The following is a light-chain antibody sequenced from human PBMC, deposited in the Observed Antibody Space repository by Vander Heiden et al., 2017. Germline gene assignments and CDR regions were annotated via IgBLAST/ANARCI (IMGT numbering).Light chain of an antibody. CDR1: QTFSNY. CDR3: QQYNAYPWT. J-gene: IGKJ1*01. Sequence: DIKMTQSPSTLSASVGDRVTTTCRASQTFSNYLAWYQQKPGNAPKLLIYKASTLESGVPSRFSGRGSGTEFTLTISSLQPDDFATYYCQQYNAYPWTFGQGTRVEI. V-gene: IGKV1-5*03. CDR2: KAS.